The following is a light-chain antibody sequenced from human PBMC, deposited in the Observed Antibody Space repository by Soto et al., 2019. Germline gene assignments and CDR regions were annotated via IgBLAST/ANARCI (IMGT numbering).Light chain of an antibody. V-gene: IGKV3-15*01. Sequence: EIVMTQSPATLSVSPGERATLSCRASQSVSSNLAWYQQKPGQAPRLLIYGASTRATGIPARFIGSGSGTEFTLPIISLQSEDFAVYYCQQYNNWPPGTFGQGTKVEIK. CDR3: QQYNNWPPGT. CDR1: QSVSSN. J-gene: IGKJ1*01. CDR2: GAS.